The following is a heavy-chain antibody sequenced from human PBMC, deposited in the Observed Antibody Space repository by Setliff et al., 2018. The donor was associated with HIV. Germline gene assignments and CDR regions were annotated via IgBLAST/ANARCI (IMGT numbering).Heavy chain of an antibody. CDR3: ARIYYYDKGSLDS. CDR2: IWYDGSNT. CDR1: GFTFSTHA. D-gene: IGHD3-22*01. V-gene: IGHV3-30*02. J-gene: IGHJ4*02. Sequence: GGSLRLSCGASGFTFSTHAMHWVRQAPGKALEWVAYIWYDGSNTYYADSVKGRLTISRDNSKSTLYLQMNSLRDEDTGTYYCARIYYYDKGSLDSWGQGTRVTVSS.